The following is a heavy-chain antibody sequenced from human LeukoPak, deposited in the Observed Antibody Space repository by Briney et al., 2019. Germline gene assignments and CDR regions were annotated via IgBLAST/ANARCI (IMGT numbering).Heavy chain of an antibody. J-gene: IGHJ4*01. Sequence: PGGSLRLSCAASGFTFSNYAMSWVRQAPGKGLEWVAGISGTGGSTHYADSVKGRFTISRDNSKNTVYLQMNSLRAEDTAVYYCVKDQGSGHGSYTWGSFDYWGLETRVTVSS. CDR1: GFTFSNYA. V-gene: IGHV3-23*01. CDR3: VKDQGSGHGSYTWGSFDY. CDR2: ISGTGGST. D-gene: IGHD3-10*01.